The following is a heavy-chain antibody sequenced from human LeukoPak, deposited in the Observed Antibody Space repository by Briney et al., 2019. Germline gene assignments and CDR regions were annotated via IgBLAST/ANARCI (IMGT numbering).Heavy chain of an antibody. Sequence: ASVKVSCKASGGTFSSYAISWVRQAPGQGLEWMGGIIPIFGTANYAQKFQGRVTITTDESTSTAYMELSSLRSEDTAVYYCARSRRSGYHDEALDNWGQGTLVTVSS. CDR2: IIPIFGTA. V-gene: IGHV1-69*05. J-gene: IGHJ4*02. CDR1: GGTFSSYA. CDR3: ARSRRSGYHDEALDN. D-gene: IGHD3-3*01.